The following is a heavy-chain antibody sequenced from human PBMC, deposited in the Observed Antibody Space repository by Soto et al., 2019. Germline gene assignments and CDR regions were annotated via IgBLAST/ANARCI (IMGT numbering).Heavy chain of an antibody. CDR3: ARRLRSGGSTPDFDFHY. J-gene: IGHJ4*02. Sequence: EVQLVQSGAEVKKPGESLKISCKGFGYSFTNYWIGWVRQMPGKGLEWMGIVYPGDSDTRYSPSFQAQVTISADKSISTAYLQWSSLKASDTAMYYCARRLRSGGSTPDFDFHYWGQGTLVTVSS. CDR1: GYSFTNYW. V-gene: IGHV5-51*01. D-gene: IGHD2-15*01. CDR2: VYPGDSDT.